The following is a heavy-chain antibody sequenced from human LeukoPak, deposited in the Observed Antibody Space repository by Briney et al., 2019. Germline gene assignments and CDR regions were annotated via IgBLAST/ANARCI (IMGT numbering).Heavy chain of an antibody. CDR2: MNPNSGNT. Sequence: ASVKVSCKASGYTFTSYDVNWVRLATGQGLEWMGWMNPNSGNTGSPQKFQGRVTITADKSTSTAYMELSSLRSEDTAVYYCARAVVAVAGTEADYWGQGTLVTVSS. D-gene: IGHD6-19*01. CDR1: GYTFTSYD. V-gene: IGHV1-8*01. J-gene: IGHJ4*02. CDR3: ARAVVAVAGTEADY.